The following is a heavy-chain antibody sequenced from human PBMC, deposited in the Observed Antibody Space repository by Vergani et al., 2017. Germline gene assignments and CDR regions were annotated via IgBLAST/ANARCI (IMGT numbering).Heavy chain of an antibody. Sequence: VQLVESGGGLVQPGGSLRLSCAASGFTFSSYAMHWVRQAPGKGLEWVAVISYDGSNKYYADSVKGRFTISRDNSKNTLYLQMNSLRAEDTAVYYCARDGVAALFFDYWGQGTLVTVSS. J-gene: IGHJ4*02. CDR3: ARDGVAALFFDY. D-gene: IGHD6-13*01. CDR1: GFTFSSYA. CDR2: ISYDGSNK. V-gene: IGHV3-30*04.